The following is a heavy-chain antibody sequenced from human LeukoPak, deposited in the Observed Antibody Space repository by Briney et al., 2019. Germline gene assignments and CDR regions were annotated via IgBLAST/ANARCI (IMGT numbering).Heavy chain of an antibody. CDR3: ARAHYPYYYDSSGYSP. J-gene: IGHJ5*02. Sequence: GGSLRLSCAASGFTFSSYEMNWVRQAPGKGLEWVSYISSSGSTIYYADSVKGRLTISRDNAKNSLYLQMNSLRAEDTAVYYCARAHYPYYYDSSGYSPWGQGTLVTVSS. CDR2: ISSSGSTI. CDR1: GFTFSSYE. V-gene: IGHV3-48*03. D-gene: IGHD3-22*01.